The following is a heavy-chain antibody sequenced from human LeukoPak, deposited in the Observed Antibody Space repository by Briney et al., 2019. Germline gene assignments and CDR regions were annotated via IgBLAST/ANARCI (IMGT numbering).Heavy chain of an antibody. CDR3: ARANCGGGSCYSDY. CDR2: IYYSGST. CDR1: GGSISSYY. J-gene: IGHJ4*02. Sequence: SETLSLTCTVSGGSISSYYWSWIRQPPGKGLEWIGYIYYSGSTYYNPSLKSRVTISVDTSKNQFSLKLSSVTAADTAVYYCARANCGGGSCYSDYWSQGTLVTVSS. V-gene: IGHV4-59*12. D-gene: IGHD2-15*01.